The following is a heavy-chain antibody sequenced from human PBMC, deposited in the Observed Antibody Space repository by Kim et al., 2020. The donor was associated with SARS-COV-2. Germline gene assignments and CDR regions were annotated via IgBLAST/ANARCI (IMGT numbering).Heavy chain of an antibody. D-gene: IGHD6-13*01. Sequence: SETLSLTCTVSGGSISSYYWSWIRQPPGKGLEWIGYIYYSGSTNYNPSLKSRVTISVDTSKNQFSLKLSYVTAADTAVYYCARVVRGFSSSWYYYYYGMDVWGQGTTVTVSS. CDR1: GGSISSYY. CDR3: ARVVRGFSSSWYYYYYGMDV. J-gene: IGHJ6*02. V-gene: IGHV4-59*13. CDR2: IYYSGST.